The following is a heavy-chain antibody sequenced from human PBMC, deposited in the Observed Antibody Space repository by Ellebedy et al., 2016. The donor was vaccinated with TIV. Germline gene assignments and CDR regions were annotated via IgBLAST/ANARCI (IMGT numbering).Heavy chain of an antibody. CDR2: AHYSGTT. V-gene: IGHV4-31*03. D-gene: IGHD3-16*01. CDR1: GGSISSGAYY. CDR3: SRDWGFGMDV. Sequence: SETLSLXXTISGGSISSGAYYWSWLRQHPGKGLEWIGYAHYSGTTYYNPSLKSRLTISIDTSKNQFSLRLSSITAADTAVYFCSRDWGFGMDVWGQGTTVTVSS. J-gene: IGHJ6*02.